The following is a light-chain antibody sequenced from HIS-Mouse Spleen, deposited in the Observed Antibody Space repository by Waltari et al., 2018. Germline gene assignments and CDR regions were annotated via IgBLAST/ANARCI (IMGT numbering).Light chain of an antibody. Sequence: SYELTQPPSVSVSPGQTASITCSGDTLGAKYACWYQQKPGQSPVLVLYQDSKRPSGIPGRFSGSNSGNTATLTISGTQAIDGADYYCQAWDSSYSVFGGGTKLTVL. CDR2: QDS. J-gene: IGLJ2*01. V-gene: IGLV3-1*01. CDR1: TLGAKY. CDR3: QAWDSSYSV.